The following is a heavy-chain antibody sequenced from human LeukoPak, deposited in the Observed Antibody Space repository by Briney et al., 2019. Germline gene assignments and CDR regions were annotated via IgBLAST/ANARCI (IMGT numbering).Heavy chain of an antibody. CDR2: IYTSGST. D-gene: IGHD2-15*01. CDR1: GGSISNYY. CDR3: ARDCSGGSCHNPYYNWFDP. V-gene: IGHV4-4*07. J-gene: IGHJ5*02. Sequence: TSETLSLTCTVSGGSISNYYWSWIRQPAGKGLEWIGRIYTSGSTNYNPSLMSRVTMSVDTSKNQFSLKLSSVTAADTAVYCCARDCSGGSCHNPYYNWFDPWGQGALVTVSS.